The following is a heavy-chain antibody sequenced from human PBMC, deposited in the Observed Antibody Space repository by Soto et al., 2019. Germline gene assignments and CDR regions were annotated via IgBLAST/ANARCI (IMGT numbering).Heavy chain of an antibody. CDR3: ARETRLRSPDYFDY. D-gene: IGHD5-12*01. V-gene: IGHV1-18*01. Sequence: ASVKVSCKASGYTFTSYGISCVRQAPGQGLEWMGWISAYNGNTNYAQKLQGRVTMTTDTSTSTAYMELRSLRSDDTAVYYCARETRLRSPDYFDYWGQGTLVTVSS. CDR2: ISAYNGNT. J-gene: IGHJ4*02. CDR1: GYTFTSYG.